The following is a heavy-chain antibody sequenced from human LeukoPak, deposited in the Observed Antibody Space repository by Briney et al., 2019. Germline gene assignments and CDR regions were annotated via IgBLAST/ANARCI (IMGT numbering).Heavy chain of an antibody. CDR3: ARDLGDYVWGTYRLYYFDY. D-gene: IGHD3-16*02. CDR2: IYHSGST. Sequence: ETLSLTCTVSGYSISSGYYWGWIRQPPGKGLEWIGSIYHSGSTYYNPSLKSRVTISVDTSKNQFSLKLRSVTAADTAVYYCARDLGDYVWGTYRLYYFDYWGQGTLVTVSS. V-gene: IGHV4-38-2*02. CDR1: GYSISSGYY. J-gene: IGHJ4*02.